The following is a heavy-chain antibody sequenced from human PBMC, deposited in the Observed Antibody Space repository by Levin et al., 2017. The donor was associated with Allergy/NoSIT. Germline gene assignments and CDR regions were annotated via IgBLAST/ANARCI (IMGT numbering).Heavy chain of an antibody. CDR2: ISDDGSNK. CDR3: AKDIRYFDLGGCDY. V-gene: IGHV3-30*18. CDR1: GFTFSSYG. D-gene: IGHD3-9*01. Sequence: GGSLRLSCAASGFTFSSYGMHWVRQAPGKGLEWMTVISDDGSNKYYADSVKGRFTISRDNSNNTLYLQLNSLRAEDTAVYYCAKDIRYFDLGGCDYWGQGTLVTVSS. J-gene: IGHJ4*02.